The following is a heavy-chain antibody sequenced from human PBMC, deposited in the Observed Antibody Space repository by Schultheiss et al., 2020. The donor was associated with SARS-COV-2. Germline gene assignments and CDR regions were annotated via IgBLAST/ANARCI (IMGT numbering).Heavy chain of an antibody. CDR3: ARDYGSGSYSNWFDP. CDR2: IYSGGST. J-gene: IGHJ5*02. Sequence: GGSLRLSCAASGFTFSSYAMSWVRQAPGKGLEWVSVIYSGGSTYYADSVKGRFTISRDNSKNTLYLQMNSLRAEDTAVYYCARDYGSGSYSNWFDPWGQGTLVTVS. CDR1: GFTFSSYA. V-gene: IGHV3-66*01. D-gene: IGHD3-10*01.